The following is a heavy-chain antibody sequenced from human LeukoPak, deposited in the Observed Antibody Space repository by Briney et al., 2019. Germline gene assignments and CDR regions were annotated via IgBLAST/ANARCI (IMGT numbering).Heavy chain of an antibody. CDR2: ISYDGSNK. CDR3: AKDGDGYTHYYYYGMDV. V-gene: IGHV3-30*18. Sequence: GGSLRLSCAASGFTFSSYWMHWVRQGPGKGLEWVAVISYDGSNKYYADSVKGRFTISRDNSKNTLYLQMNSLRAEDTAVYYCAKDGDGYTHYYYYGMDVWGQGTTVTVSS. D-gene: IGHD5-24*01. CDR1: GFTFSSYW. J-gene: IGHJ6*02.